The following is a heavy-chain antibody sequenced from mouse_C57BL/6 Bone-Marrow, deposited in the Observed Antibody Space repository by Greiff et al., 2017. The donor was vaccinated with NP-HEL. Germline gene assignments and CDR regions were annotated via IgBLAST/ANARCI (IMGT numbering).Heavy chain of an antibody. CDR1: GFTFTSYC. J-gene: IGHJ2*01. CDR2: ILPNGGGT. D-gene: IGHD1-1*01. CDR3: ARLGSRY. V-gene: IGHV1-64*01. Sequence: QVQLQQPGAGLVKPGASVKLSCTASGFTFTSYCMRWVNQRPGQGLEWIGMILPNGGGTNYNEKFKSKATLTVDKSSSTAYMQLSSLTSDDSAVYHCARLGSRYWGQGTTLTVSS.